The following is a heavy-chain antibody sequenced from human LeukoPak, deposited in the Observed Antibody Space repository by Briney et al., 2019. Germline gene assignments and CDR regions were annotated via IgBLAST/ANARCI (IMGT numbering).Heavy chain of an antibody. Sequence: ASVKVSCKASGYTFTSYGISWVRQAPGQGLEWMGWISAYNGNTNYAQKLQGRVTMTTDTSTSTAYMELRSLRSDDTAVYYCARATSMAAAGTNNYYYYYMDVWGKGTTVTVSS. V-gene: IGHV1-18*01. D-gene: IGHD6-13*01. CDR3: ARATSMAAAGTNNYYYYYMDV. CDR2: ISAYNGNT. J-gene: IGHJ6*03. CDR1: GYTFTSYG.